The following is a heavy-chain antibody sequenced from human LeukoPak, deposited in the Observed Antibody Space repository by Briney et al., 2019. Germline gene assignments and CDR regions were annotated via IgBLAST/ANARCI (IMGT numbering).Heavy chain of an antibody. J-gene: IGHJ4*02. CDR1: GFSLSTSEVG. CDR2: IYWDDDK. CDR3: AHVHPIGSGYYEDPDF. Sequence: SGPTLVNPTQTLTLTCTFSGFSLSTSEVGVGWIRQPPGKALEWLAVIYWDDDKRYSPSLKSRLTITKDTSKNQVVLTMTNIDTVDTATYYCAHVHPIGSGYYEDPDFWGQGTLVTVSS. V-gene: IGHV2-5*02. D-gene: IGHD3-22*01.